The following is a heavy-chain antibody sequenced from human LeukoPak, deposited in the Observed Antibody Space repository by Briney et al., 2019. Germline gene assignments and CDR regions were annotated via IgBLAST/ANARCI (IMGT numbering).Heavy chain of an antibody. CDR2: IYTSGST. CDR1: GGSISSYY. D-gene: IGHD3-22*01. V-gene: IGHV4-4*07. CDR3: ARGLYYDSRGWFDP. Sequence: SETLSLTCTVSGGSISSYYWSWIRQPAGKGLEWIGRIYTSGSTNYNPSLKSRVTISVDTSKNQFSLKLSSVTAADTAVYYCARGLYYDSRGWFDPWGQGTQVAVSS. J-gene: IGHJ5*02.